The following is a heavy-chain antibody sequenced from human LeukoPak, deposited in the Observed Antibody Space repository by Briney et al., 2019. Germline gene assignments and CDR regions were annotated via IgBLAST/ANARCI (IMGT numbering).Heavy chain of an antibody. Sequence: GGSLRLSCAASGFIFSDYYMSWVRQAPGKGLEWVSVIYSGGSTYYADSVKGRFTISRDNSKNTLYLQMNSLRAEDTAVYYCARDAKWELDAFDIWGQGTMVTVSS. CDR2: IYSGGST. J-gene: IGHJ3*02. D-gene: IGHD1-26*01. CDR3: ARDAKWELDAFDI. V-gene: IGHV3-53*01. CDR1: GFIFSDYY.